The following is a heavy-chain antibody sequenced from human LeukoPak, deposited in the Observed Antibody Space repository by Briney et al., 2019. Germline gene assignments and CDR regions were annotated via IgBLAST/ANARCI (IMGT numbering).Heavy chain of an antibody. J-gene: IGHJ6*02. CDR3: ARDLYDFWSGYLVASYGMDV. D-gene: IGHD3-3*01. CDR2: ISAYNGNT. CDR1: GYTFTSYG. Sequence: GASVKVSCKASGYTFTSYGISWVRQAPGQGLEWMGRISAYNGNTNYAQKLQGRVTMTTDTSTSTAYMELRSLRSDDTAVYYCARDLYDFWSGYLVASYGMDVWGQGTTVTVSS. V-gene: IGHV1-18*01.